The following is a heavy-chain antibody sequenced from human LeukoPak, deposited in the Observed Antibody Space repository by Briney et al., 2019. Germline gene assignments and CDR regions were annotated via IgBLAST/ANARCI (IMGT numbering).Heavy chain of an antibody. Sequence: GGSLRLSCAASGFTLSRYWMSCVRQAPGKGLEWLTNIKQDGSEKYYVDSVKGRFTISRDNAQNSLYLQMNSLRAEDTAVYYCARDKVVGATQLDYWGQGTLVTVSS. V-gene: IGHV3-7*01. D-gene: IGHD1-26*01. CDR1: GFTLSRYW. CDR2: IKQDGSEK. J-gene: IGHJ4*02. CDR3: ARDKVVGATQLDY.